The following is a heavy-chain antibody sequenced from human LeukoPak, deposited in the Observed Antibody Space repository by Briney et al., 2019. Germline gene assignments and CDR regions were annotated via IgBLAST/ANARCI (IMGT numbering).Heavy chain of an antibody. V-gene: IGHV3-21*01. CDR1: GFTFSSYS. D-gene: IGHD3-9*01. J-gene: IGHJ4*02. Sequence: GGSLRPSCAASGFTFSSYSMNWVRQAPGKGLEWVSSISSSSSYIYYADSVKGRFTISRDNAKNSLYLQMNSLRAEDTAVYYCASYILTGYPYFDYWGQGTLVTVSS. CDR2: ISSSSSYI. CDR3: ASYILTGYPYFDY.